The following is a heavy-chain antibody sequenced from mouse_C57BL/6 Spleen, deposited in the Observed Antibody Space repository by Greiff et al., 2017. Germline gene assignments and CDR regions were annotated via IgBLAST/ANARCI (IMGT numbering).Heavy chain of an antibody. CDR2: IDPSDSYT. V-gene: IGHV1-69*01. CDR1: GYTFTSYW. Sequence: QVQLQQPGAELVMPGASVKLSCKASGYTFTSYWMHWVKQRPGQGLEWIGEIDPSDSYTTYNQKFKGKSTLTVDKSSNTAYLQLSSLTSENSAVYYCARSDGNYGFAYWGQGTLVTVSA. D-gene: IGHD2-1*01. CDR3: ARSDGNYGFAY. J-gene: IGHJ3*01.